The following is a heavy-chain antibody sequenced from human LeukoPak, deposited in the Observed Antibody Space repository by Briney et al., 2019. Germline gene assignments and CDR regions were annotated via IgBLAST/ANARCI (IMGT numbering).Heavy chain of an antibody. J-gene: IGHJ6*03. CDR1: IDSFTNYY. Sequence: SETLSLTCAVYIDSFTNYYWNWIRQTPGKGLEWIGEVNDSGGTNINPSLRSRVILSVDTSKNQFSLKLSSVTAADTAVYYCARLPNYYYYYMDVWGKGTTVTVSS. CDR2: VNDSGGT. CDR3: ARLPNYYYYYMDV. V-gene: IGHV4-34*01.